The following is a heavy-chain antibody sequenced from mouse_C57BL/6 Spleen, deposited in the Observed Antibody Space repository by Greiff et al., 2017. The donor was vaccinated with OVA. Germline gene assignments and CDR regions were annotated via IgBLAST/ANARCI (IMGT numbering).Heavy chain of an antibody. CDR3: ARFSTMITTTYYAMDY. V-gene: IGHV1-50*01. CDR2: IDPSDSYT. Sequence: QVQLQQPGAELVKPGASVKLSCKASGYTFTSYWMQWVKQRPGQGLEWIGEIDPSDSYTNYNQKFKGKATLTVDTSSSTAYMQISRLTSEDSAVYYCARFSTMITTTYYAMDYWGQGTSVNVSS. D-gene: IGHD2-4*01. J-gene: IGHJ4*01. CDR1: GYTFTSYW.